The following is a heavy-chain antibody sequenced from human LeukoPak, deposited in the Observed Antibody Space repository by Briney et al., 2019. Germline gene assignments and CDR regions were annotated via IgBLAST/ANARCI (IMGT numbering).Heavy chain of an antibody. Sequence: GGSLRLSCAASGFTFSSYGMHWVRQAPGKGLEWVAVISYDGSNKYYADSVKGRFTISRDNSKNTLYLQMNSLRAEDTAVYYCAKDDGSYSEDAFDIWGQGTMVTVSS. CDR3: AKDDGSYSEDAFDI. V-gene: IGHV3-30*18. CDR1: GFTFSSYG. D-gene: IGHD1-26*01. CDR2: ISYDGSNK. J-gene: IGHJ3*02.